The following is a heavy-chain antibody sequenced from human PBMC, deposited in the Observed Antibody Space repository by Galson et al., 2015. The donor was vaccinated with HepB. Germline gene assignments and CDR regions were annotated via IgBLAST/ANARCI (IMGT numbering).Heavy chain of an antibody. Sequence: SLRLSCAASGFTFSSYAMHWVRQAPGKGLEWVAVISYDGSNKYYADSVKGRFTISRDNSKNTLYLQMNSLRAEDTAVYYCARPTRSGSLTDAFDIWGQGTMVTVSS. D-gene: IGHD1-26*01. CDR1: GFTFSSYA. V-gene: IGHV3-30*04. J-gene: IGHJ3*02. CDR3: ARPTRSGSLTDAFDI. CDR2: ISYDGSNK.